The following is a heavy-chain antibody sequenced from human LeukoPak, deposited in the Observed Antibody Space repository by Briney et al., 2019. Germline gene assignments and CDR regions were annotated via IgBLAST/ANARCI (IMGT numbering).Heavy chain of an antibody. D-gene: IGHD6-19*01. V-gene: IGHV3-23*01. J-gene: IGHJ4*02. CDR3: VRRGDASSGWGDHDF. Sequence: GGSLRLSCAASGFTFNRNGISWVRQAPGKGLEWVSTIGGSGDKTFYADSVKGRFTISRDNSKNMVHLQMNSLTGEDTALYYCVRRGDASSGWGDHDFWGQGALVTVSS. CDR1: GFTFNRNG. CDR2: IGGSGDKT.